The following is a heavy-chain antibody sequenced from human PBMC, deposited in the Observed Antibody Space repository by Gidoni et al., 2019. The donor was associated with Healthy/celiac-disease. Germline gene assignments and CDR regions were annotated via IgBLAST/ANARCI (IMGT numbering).Heavy chain of an antibody. J-gene: IGHJ6*04. CDR1: GFVFDDYA. CDR2: ISWNSCSI. Sequence: EVQLVASGGGLVQPGRSVRLSCAACGFVFDDYAMHWVRRAPGKGREWVSGISWNSCSIGYADSVKGRFTISRDNAKNSLDLQMNSLRAEDTAVYYCAKSGAGVVKVGRMDVWGKGTTVTVSS. CDR3: AKSGAGVVKVGRMDV. D-gene: IGHD3-3*01. V-gene: IGHV3-9*01.